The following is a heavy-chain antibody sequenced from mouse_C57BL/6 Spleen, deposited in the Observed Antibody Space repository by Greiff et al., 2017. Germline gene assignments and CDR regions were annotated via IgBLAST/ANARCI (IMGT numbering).Heavy chain of an antibody. CDR3: ARDGNTPLDY. CDR1: GYTFTDYC. Sequence: VQLQQSGPVLVKPGASVKMSCKASGYTFTDYCMNWVKQSHGKSLEWIGVINPYNGGTSYNQKFKGKATLTVDKSSSTAYMELNSLTSEDSAVYYCARDGNTPLDYWGQGTTLTVSS. CDR2: INPYNGGT. V-gene: IGHV1-19*01. J-gene: IGHJ2*01. D-gene: IGHD2-1*01.